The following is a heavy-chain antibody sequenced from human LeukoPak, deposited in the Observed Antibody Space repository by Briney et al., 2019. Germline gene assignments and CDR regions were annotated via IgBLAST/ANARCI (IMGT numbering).Heavy chain of an antibody. Sequence: SQTLSLTCTVSGGSISSGSYYWNWIRQPAGNGLEWIVRIYTSGNTNYNPSLKTRLTISVDTSKNPFSLKLSSVTAADTAVYYCARGIILYSSSWHGGQGNWFDPWGQGTLVTVSS. CDR2: IYTSGNT. V-gene: IGHV4-61*02. J-gene: IGHJ5*02. CDR3: ARGIILYSSSWHGGQGNWFDP. D-gene: IGHD6-13*01. CDR1: GGSISSGSYY.